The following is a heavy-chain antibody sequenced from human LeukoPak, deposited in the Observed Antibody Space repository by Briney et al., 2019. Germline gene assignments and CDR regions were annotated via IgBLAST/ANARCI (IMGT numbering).Heavy chain of an antibody. CDR1: GYTFTSYY. Sequence: ASVKVSCKASGYTFTSYYMHWVRQAPGQGLEWMGWINPNSGGTNYAQKFQGRVTMTRDTSISTAYMELSRLRSDDTAVYYCAREIKGEYSSSWYSVYSYYYYYMDVWGKGTTVTVSS. CDR2: INPNSGGT. J-gene: IGHJ6*03. V-gene: IGHV1-2*02. D-gene: IGHD6-13*01. CDR3: AREIKGEYSSSWYSVYSYYYYYMDV.